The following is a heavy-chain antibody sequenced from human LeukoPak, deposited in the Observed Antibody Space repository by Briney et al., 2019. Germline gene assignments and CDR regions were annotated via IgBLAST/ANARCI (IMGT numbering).Heavy chain of an antibody. D-gene: IGHD6-6*01. CDR1: GGPFSGYY. CDR3: ARHAGIAAPPGY. J-gene: IGHJ4*02. CDR2: INHSGST. Sequence: SETLSLTCAVYGGPFSGYYWSWIRQPPGKGLEWIGEINHSGSTNYNPSLKSRVTISVDTSKNQFSLKLSSVTAADTAVYYCARHAGIAAPPGYWGQGTLVTVSS. V-gene: IGHV4-34*01.